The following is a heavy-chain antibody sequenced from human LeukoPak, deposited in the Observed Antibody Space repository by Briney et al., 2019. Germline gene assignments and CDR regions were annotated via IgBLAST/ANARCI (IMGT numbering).Heavy chain of an antibody. J-gene: IGHJ4*02. V-gene: IGHV4-34*01. CDR2: INHSGST. CDR1: GGSFSGYY. Sequence: PSETLSLTCAVYGGSFSGYYWSWIRQPPGKGLEWIGEINHSGSTNYNPSLKSRVTISVDTSKNQFSLKLSSVTAADTAVYYCARGRYDYPDWGQGTLVTVSS. D-gene: IGHD5-12*01. CDR3: ARGRYDYPD.